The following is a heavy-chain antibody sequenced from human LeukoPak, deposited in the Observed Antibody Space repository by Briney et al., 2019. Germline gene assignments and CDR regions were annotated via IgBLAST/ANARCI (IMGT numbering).Heavy chain of an antibody. CDR1: GFTFSTYA. Sequence: GGSLRVSCAASGFTFSTYAMSWVRQAPGKGLEWVSGISGSGATTYYADSAKGRFTISRDNSKNTLYVQMNSLRAEDTAVYYCAKSVGIIRRGAFDIWGQGTMVTVSS. J-gene: IGHJ3*02. CDR2: ISGSGATT. CDR3: AKSVGIIRRGAFDI. V-gene: IGHV3-23*01. D-gene: IGHD3-10*01.